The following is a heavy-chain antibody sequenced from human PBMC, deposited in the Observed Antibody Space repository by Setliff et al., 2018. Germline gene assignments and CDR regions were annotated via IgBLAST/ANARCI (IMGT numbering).Heavy chain of an antibody. CDR1: RFIFSNYA. J-gene: IGHJ4*02. Sequence: PGGSLRLSCAASRFIFSNYAMSWVRQAPGKGLEWVSSITNNGDTIYYADSVKGRFTISRDNSKSTLYLQMNSLRVEDTALYYCAKVKKQLIRGSGFDYWGQGTLVTVSS. D-gene: IGHD1-1*01. CDR2: ITNNGDTI. CDR3: AKVKKQLIRGSGFDY. V-gene: IGHV3-23*01.